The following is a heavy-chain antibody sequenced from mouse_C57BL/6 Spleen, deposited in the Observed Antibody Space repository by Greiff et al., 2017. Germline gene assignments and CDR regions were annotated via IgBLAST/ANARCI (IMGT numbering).Heavy chain of an antibody. CDR2: ILPGSGST. CDR3: ARRQLRPSYYFDY. CDR1: GYTFTGYW. Sequence: VKLMESGAGLMKPGASVKLSCKASGYTFTGYWIAWVKQSPGHGLEWIGEILPGSGSTNYNEKVKGKATFTADTSSNTAYMQLSSLTTEDSAIYYCARRQLRPSYYFDYWGQGTTLTVSS. V-gene: IGHV1-9*01. J-gene: IGHJ2*01. D-gene: IGHD3-2*02.